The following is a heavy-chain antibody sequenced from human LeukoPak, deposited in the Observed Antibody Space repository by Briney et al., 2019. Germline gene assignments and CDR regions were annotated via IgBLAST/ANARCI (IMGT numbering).Heavy chain of an antibody. D-gene: IGHD1-14*01. V-gene: IGHV3-21*04. CDR2: IGATQTYI. Sequence: GGSLRLSCTGAGFTFATYTFNWVRQAPGKGLEWVASIGATQTYIYYADSVKGRFTVSRDNAKNSLYLQMNSLRGEDTALYYCAKDRRNDFDYWGQGTLVTVSS. J-gene: IGHJ4*02. CDR1: GFTFATYT. CDR3: AKDRRNDFDY.